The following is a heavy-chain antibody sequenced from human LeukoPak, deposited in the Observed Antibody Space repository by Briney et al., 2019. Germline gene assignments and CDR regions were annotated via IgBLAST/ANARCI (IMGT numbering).Heavy chain of an antibody. CDR3: ARDGDPRFLEWLSLDY. D-gene: IGHD3-3*01. CDR2: IYYSGST. Sequence: SQTLSLTCTVSGGSISSGDYYWSWIRQSPGKGLEWIGYIYYSGSTYYNPSLKSRVTISVDTSKNQFSLKLSSVTAADTAVYYCARDGDPRFLEWLSLDYWGQGTLVTVSS. V-gene: IGHV4-30-4*08. CDR1: GGSISSGDYY. J-gene: IGHJ4*02.